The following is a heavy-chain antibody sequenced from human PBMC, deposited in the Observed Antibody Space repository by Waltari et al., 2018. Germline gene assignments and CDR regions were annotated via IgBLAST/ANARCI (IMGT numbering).Heavy chain of an antibody. Sequence: EVQLVESGGGLVHPGGSLRLSCEASGFTFSTFWMHWVRHLPGKGLVVVSHIKPDGTSTDYGDSVEGRFTISRDNAKNTLYLQMNSLRAEDTAIYYCVRDLYGRDDVWGQGTMVTVSS. D-gene: IGHD3-10*01. CDR1: GFTFSTFW. CDR2: IKPDGTST. CDR3: VRDLYGRDDV. V-gene: IGHV3-74*01. J-gene: IGHJ3*01.